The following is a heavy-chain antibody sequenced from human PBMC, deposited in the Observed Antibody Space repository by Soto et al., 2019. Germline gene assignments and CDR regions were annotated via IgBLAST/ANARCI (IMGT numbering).Heavy chain of an antibody. CDR2: IYNDGTYS. CDR1: GFIFKMYW. D-gene: IGHD3-10*01. V-gene: IGHV3-74*01. Sequence: GGSLKLSCAASGFIFKMYWMHWVRQSPGKGLAWISRIYNDGTYSDYADSVRGRFTISRDNVNDTLYLQMNNLRAEDSGLYYCTRGPRPISTGTGAYWGQGTQVTVSS. J-gene: IGHJ4*02. CDR3: TRGPRPISTGTGAY.